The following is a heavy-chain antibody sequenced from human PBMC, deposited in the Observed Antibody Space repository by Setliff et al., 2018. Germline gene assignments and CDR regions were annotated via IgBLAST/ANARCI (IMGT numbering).Heavy chain of an antibody. CDR2: TIPMFGTT. Sequence: SVKVSCKASGGTFSSYGISWVRQAPGQGLEWMGGTIPMFGTTNYARKFQGRVTIITDESTSTAYMQLSSLGSEDTAVYYCVREGVDSRSSTGYRYYMDVWGKGTTVTVSS. CDR3: VREGVDSRSSTGYRYYMDV. CDR1: GGTFSSYG. D-gene: IGHD3-22*01. V-gene: IGHV1-69*05. J-gene: IGHJ6*03.